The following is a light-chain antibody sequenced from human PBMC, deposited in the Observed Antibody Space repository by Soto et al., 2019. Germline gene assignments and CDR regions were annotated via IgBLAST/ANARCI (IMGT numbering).Light chain of an antibody. CDR2: LGS. CDR3: MQALQTPST. CDR1: QSLLHSNGYNY. J-gene: IGKJ2*02. Sequence: DIVMTPSPLSLPVTPGEPASISCRSSQSLLHSNGYNYLDWYLQKPGQSPQLLIYLGSSRASGVPDRFSGSASGTDFTLKISRVEAEDVGVYYCMQALQTPSTFGQGTKLEIK. V-gene: IGKV2-28*01.